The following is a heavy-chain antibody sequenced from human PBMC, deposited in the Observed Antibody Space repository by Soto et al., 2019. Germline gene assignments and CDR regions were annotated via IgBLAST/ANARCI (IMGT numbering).Heavy chain of an antibody. Sequence: SCKASGGAFSSYSMHWVLQAPGKGLERVAVISYDGSNKYYADSVKGRFTISRDNSKNTLYLQMNSLRAEDTAVYYCARDYDFWSDILDYWGQGTLVTVSS. CDR2: ISYDGSNK. CDR3: ARDYDFWSDILDY. J-gene: IGHJ4*02. CDR1: GGAFSSYS. D-gene: IGHD3-3*01. V-gene: IGHV3-30-3*01.